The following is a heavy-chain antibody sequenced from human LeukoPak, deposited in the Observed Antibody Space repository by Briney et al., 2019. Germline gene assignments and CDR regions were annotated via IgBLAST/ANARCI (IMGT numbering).Heavy chain of an antibody. CDR2: INQDGSAK. CDR3: ATSAAAAGSD. CDR1: GFIFSNYW. Sequence: PGGSLRLSCAACGFIFSNYWMSWVRQAPGKGLEWVANINQDGSAKYYVDSVKGRFTISRDNAQNTLYLQVNSLRAEDTAVYYCATSAAAAGSDWGQGTLVTVSS. D-gene: IGHD6-13*01. V-gene: IGHV3-7*03. J-gene: IGHJ4*02.